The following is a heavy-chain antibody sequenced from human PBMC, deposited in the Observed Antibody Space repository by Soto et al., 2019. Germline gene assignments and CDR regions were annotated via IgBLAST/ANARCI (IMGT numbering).Heavy chain of an antibody. D-gene: IGHD5-12*01. CDR2: ISSSSSYI. V-gene: IGHV3-21*01. Sequence: LRLSCAASGFTFSSNSMNCVRHDPVKELEWISSISSSSSYIYYAASVKGRFTISSDNAKNSLYLQMNSLRGEDMAAFYCARDSEDLVATGACYYYYGMDVWGQGTTVTVSS. CDR3: ARDSEDLVATGACYYYYGMDV. CDR1: GFTFSSNS. J-gene: IGHJ6*02.